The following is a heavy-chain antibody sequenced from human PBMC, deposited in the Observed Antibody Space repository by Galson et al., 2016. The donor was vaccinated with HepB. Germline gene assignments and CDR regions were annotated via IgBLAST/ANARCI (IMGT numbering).Heavy chain of an antibody. CDR1: GYSFSTSY. CDR2: INPTGGST. V-gene: IGHV1-46*01. J-gene: IGHJ3*01. Sequence: SVKVSCKASGYSFSTSYMHWVRQAPGQGLEWMGVINPTGGSTSYAQHFQGRFTVTRDTSTSTVYMELSGLRSEDAAVYYCARGLGSLRGGYAFDFWGQGTMVTVPS. CDR3: ARGLGSLRGGYAFDF. D-gene: IGHD3-10*01.